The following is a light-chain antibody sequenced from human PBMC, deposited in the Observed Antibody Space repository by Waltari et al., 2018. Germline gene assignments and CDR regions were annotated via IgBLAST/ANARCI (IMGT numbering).Light chain of an antibody. V-gene: IGLV7-46*01. J-gene: IGLJ3*02. CDR1: TGPVPSDHF. CDR2: DGT. Sequence: QAVVTQEPSLTVSPGGPVTLTCGCSTGPVPSDHFPYWFQQKPGHAPRALIDDGTNRQSWTPARFSGSLVGGKAALTLSGAQPEDETVYYCLLSYAGARVFGGGTKLPVL. CDR3: LLSYAGARV.